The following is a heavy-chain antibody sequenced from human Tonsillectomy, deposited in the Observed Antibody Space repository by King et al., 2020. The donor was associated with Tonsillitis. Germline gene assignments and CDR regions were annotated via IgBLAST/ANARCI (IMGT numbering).Heavy chain of an antibody. V-gene: IGHV3-48*03. CDR3: ARDRGGSGWAFDY. Sequence: VQLVESGGGLVQPGGSLRLSCAASGFTFSSHEMNWVRQAPGKGLEEVSFISSGGRTIYYADSGKGRFTNSRDNANNLLYLQMNSLKVEDTAVYYCARDRGGSGWAFDYWGQGTLVTVSS. D-gene: IGHD6-19*01. CDR1: GFTFSSHE. J-gene: IGHJ4*02. CDR2: ISSGGRTI.